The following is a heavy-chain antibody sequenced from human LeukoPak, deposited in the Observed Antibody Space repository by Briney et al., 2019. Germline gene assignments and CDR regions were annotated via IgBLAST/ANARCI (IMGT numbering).Heavy chain of an antibody. CDR3: ARHDGLRYSRYYYYYMDV. D-gene: IGHD3-9*01. Sequence: GSLRLSCAASGFTFSSYSMNWVRQAPGKGLEWIGSIYYSGSTYYNPSLKSRVTISVDTSKSQFSLKLSSVTAADTAVYYCARHDGLRYSRYYYYYMDVWGKGTTVTVSS. CDR2: IYYSGST. J-gene: IGHJ6*03. V-gene: IGHV4-39*01. CDR1: GFTFSSYSMN.